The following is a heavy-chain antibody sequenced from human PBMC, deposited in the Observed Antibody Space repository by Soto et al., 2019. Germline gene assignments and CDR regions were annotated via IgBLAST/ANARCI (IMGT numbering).Heavy chain of an antibody. CDR2: INHSGDT. CDR1: GGSLRNYN. D-gene: IGHD3-3*02. Sequence: QVQLQQWGAGLVKPSETLSLTCAVYGGSLRNYNWTWIRQAPGKGLEWIGEINHSGDTKYDSSLKSRVSISVDTTKNQFSLILYSVTAADTAVYYCARGRRHSHFWNGYELEGPYGLDVWGQGTTVTVTS. J-gene: IGHJ6*02. CDR3: ARGRRHSHFWNGYELEGPYGLDV. V-gene: IGHV4-34*02.